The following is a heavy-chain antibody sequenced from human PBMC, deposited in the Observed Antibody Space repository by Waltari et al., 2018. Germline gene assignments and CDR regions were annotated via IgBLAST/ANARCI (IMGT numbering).Heavy chain of an antibody. CDR1: GFTLSSYS. V-gene: IGHV3-48*04. D-gene: IGHD5-12*01. CDR2: ISMSSSTI. J-gene: IGHJ4*02. CDR3: ARDLWCSGYSGYDY. Sequence: EVQLVGSGGGLVQTGGSLRLSCAASGFTLSSYSMNRVREAPGKGLEWVSYISMSSSTIYHADSVQGRFTISRYNVTNSPYLQMNSLRAEDTAVYYCARDLWCSGYSGYDYWGKGTLVTVSS.